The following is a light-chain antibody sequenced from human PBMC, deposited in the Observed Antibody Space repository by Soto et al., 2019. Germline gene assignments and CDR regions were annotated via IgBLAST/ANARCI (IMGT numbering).Light chain of an antibody. V-gene: IGKV3-20*01. CDR3: QQYLRTPTT. CDR2: GAS. CDR1: QSVSSSY. Sequence: EIVLTQSPGTLSLSPGERATLSCRASQSVSSSYLAWYQQKPGQAPRLLIYGASNRATGIPDRFSGSGSGTDFTLTISRLEPEEFAVYYCQQYLRTPTTFGQGTKVEIK. J-gene: IGKJ1*01.